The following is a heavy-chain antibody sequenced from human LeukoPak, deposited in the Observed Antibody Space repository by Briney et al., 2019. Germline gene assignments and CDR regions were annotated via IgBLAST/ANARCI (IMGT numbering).Heavy chain of an antibody. CDR2: ISASGGST. CDR1: GFTFSSYA. Sequence: PGGSLRLSCAASGFTFSSYAMSWVRQAPGKGLEWVSSISASGGSTYYADSMKGRFTISRDNSKNTLYLQMISLRAEDTAVYYCAITIFGVADLGYFDFWGQGTLVTVSS. V-gene: IGHV3-23*01. D-gene: IGHD3-3*01. CDR3: AITIFGVADLGYFDF. J-gene: IGHJ4*02.